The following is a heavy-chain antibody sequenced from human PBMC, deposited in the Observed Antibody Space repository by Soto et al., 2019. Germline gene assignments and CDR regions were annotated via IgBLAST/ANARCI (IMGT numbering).Heavy chain of an antibody. D-gene: IGHD3-3*01. J-gene: IGHJ4*02. V-gene: IGHV3-23*01. Sequence: EMQLLESGGGFIQPGGSLRLSCAASGFTFSSYAMSWVRQAPGKGLEWVSVISATVGSTYYADSVEGRFTISRDNSKNTLYLQMNILRAEDTAVYYCATKMSGYFPFDYWGQGTLVTVSS. CDR3: ATKMSGYFPFDY. CDR2: ISATVGST. CDR1: GFTFSSYA.